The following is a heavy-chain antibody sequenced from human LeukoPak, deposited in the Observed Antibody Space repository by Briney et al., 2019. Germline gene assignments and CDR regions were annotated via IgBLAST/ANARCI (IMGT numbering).Heavy chain of an antibody. V-gene: IGHV4-38-2*02. D-gene: IGHD3-10*01. Sequence: SGTLSLTCTVSGYSISSGYYWGWIRQPPGKGLEWIGSIYHSGSTYYNPSLKSRVTISVDTSKNQFSLKLSSVTAADTAVYYCARDWYYYGSGSYLRWFDPWGQGTLVTVSS. CDR3: ARDWYYYGSGSYLRWFDP. CDR2: IYHSGST. J-gene: IGHJ5*02. CDR1: GYSISSGYY.